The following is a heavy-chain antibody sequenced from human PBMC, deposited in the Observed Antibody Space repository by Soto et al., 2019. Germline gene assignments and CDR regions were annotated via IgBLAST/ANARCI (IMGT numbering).Heavy chain of an antibody. D-gene: IGHD6-19*01. V-gene: IGHV3-30*18. CDR3: AKDYSSAIIDY. CDR2: ISYDGSNK. CDR1: GFTFSSYG. J-gene: IGHJ4*02. Sequence: QVQLVESGGGVVQPGRSLRLSCAASGFTFSSYGMHWVRQAPGKGLEWVVVISYDGSNKYYADSVKGRFTISRDNSKNTLYLQMNSLRAEDTAVYYCAKDYSSAIIDYWGQGTLVTVSS.